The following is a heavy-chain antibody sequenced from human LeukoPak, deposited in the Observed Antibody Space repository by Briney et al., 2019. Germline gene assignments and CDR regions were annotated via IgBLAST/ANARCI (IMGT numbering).Heavy chain of an antibody. Sequence: PGGSLRLSCAASGFTFSSYDMNWVRQAPGKGLEWISYISSSSSTIDYADSVKGRFTISRDNAKNSLYLQMSGLRAEDTAVYYCARDQNGDNDYWGQGTLVIVSS. D-gene: IGHD4-17*01. CDR2: ISSSSSTI. CDR1: GFTFSSYD. J-gene: IGHJ4*02. CDR3: ARDQNGDNDY. V-gene: IGHV3-48*01.